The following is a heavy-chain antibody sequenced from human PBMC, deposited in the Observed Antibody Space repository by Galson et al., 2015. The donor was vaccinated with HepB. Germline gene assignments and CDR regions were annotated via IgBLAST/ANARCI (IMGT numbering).Heavy chain of an antibody. CDR1: GFSLTTSGVC. CDR3: ARFRSRLGELSLYSFDVFDI. Sequence: PALVKPTQTLTLTCTFSGFSLTTSGVCVSWIRQSPGKALEWLARIDWDNDRYYNPSLKTRLTISKDTTKNQVVLTMTNMDPVDTATYYCARFRSRLGELSLYSFDVFDIWGQGTMVTVSS. V-gene: IGHV2-70*11. CDR2: IDWDNDR. D-gene: IGHD3-16*02. J-gene: IGHJ3*02.